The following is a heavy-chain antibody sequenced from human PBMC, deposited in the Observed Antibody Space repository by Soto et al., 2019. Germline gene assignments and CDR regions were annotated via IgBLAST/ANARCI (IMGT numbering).Heavy chain of an antibody. J-gene: IGHJ4*02. D-gene: IGHD2-2*03. Sequence: EVQLVESGGGLVQPGGSLRLSCAASGFTFTTYWIHWVRQAPGRGLVWVSHIHSEGSYKTYADSVKGRFTISRDNARNKVYLQMNGLRAEDTAVYYCARGGVGSFDYWGQGILVTVSS. V-gene: IGHV3-74*03. CDR2: IHSEGSYK. CDR1: GFTFTTYW. CDR3: ARGGVGSFDY.